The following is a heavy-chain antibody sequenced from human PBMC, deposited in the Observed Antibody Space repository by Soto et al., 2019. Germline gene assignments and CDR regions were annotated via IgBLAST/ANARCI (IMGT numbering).Heavy chain of an antibody. CDR3: AKVYYYDSSAYYYQPSYFDY. Sequence: GGSLRLSCAASGFTFSSYAMSWVRQAPGKGLEWVSAISGSGGSTYYADSVKGRFTISRDNSKNTLYLQMNSLRAEDTAVYYCAKVYYYDSSAYYYQPSYFDYWGQGTLVTVSS. J-gene: IGHJ4*02. CDR2: ISGSGGST. V-gene: IGHV3-23*01. CDR1: GFTFSSYA. D-gene: IGHD3-22*01.